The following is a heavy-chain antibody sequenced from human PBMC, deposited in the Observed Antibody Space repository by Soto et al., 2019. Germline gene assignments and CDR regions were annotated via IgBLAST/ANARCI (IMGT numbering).Heavy chain of an antibody. CDR3: AREPQQLVMVGWFDP. J-gene: IGHJ5*02. D-gene: IGHD6-6*01. V-gene: IGHV1-18*04. CDR1: GYTFTSYG. Sequence: QVQLVQSGAEVKKPGASVKVSCKASGYTFTSYGISWVRQAAGQGLEWMGWISAYNGNTNYAQKLQGRVTMTTDTSTSTAYMELRSLRSDDTAVYYCAREPQQLVMVGWFDPWGQGTLVTVSS. CDR2: ISAYNGNT.